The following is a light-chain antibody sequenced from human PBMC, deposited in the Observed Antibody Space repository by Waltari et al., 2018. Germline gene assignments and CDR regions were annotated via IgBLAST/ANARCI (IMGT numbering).Light chain of an antibody. V-gene: IGLV1-40*01. J-gene: IGLJ1*01. CDR3: QSYDSSLRGFYV. CDR1: SSTFGAGYG. Sequence: QSVLTQPPSLSGAPGQRVPISCPVTSSTFGAGYGLQWYQQFPGTAPKLLIYDNTNRPSGVPARFSGSKAGTSASLAITGLQAEDEADYYCQSYDSSLRGFYVFGTGTKVTV. CDR2: DNT.